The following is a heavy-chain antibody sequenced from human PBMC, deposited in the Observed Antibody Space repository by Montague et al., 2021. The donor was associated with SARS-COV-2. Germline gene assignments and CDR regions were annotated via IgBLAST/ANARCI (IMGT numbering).Heavy chain of an antibody. J-gene: IGHJ2*01. CDR2: IFYSGST. CDR1: GGSISSSNYY. CDR3: ASRRYSASGSRWYLDL. D-gene: IGHD3-10*01. Sequence: SETLSLTCTVSGGSISSSNYYGVWIRQPPGKGLEWIGTIFYSGSTYYNPSLKSRVTISIDTSKNQFSLKLNFVTAADTAVYYCASRRYSASGSRWYLDLWGRGTLVTVSS. V-gene: IGHV4-39*07.